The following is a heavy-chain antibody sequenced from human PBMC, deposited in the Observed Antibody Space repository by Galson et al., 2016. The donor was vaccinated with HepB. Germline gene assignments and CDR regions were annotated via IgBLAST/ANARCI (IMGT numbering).Heavy chain of an antibody. CDR1: GFTFSETY. CDR2: ITSSGGLS. V-gene: IGHV3-11*01. J-gene: IGHJ4*02. Sequence: SLRLSCAASGFTFSETYMTWIRQAPGKGLEWISYITSSGGLSYYADSMEGRFTISRDNAKNSVYLQINSLRAEDTAVYYCASRGFYGSLDNWGQGTLVTVS. CDR3: ASRGFYGSLDN. D-gene: IGHD6-25*01.